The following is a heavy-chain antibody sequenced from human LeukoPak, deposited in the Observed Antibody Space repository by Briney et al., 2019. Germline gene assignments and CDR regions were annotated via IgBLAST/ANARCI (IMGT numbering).Heavy chain of an antibody. CDR3: AKVPNYYDSNSMEY. CDR1: GFTFSSYG. J-gene: IGHJ4*02. CDR2: IRYDGSNK. Sequence: PGGSLRLSCAASGFTFSSYGMHWVRQAPGKGLEWVAFIRYDGSNKYYADSVKGRFTISRDNSKNTLYLQMSSLRAEDTAVYYCAKVPNYYDSNSMEYWGQGTLVTVSS. V-gene: IGHV3-30*02. D-gene: IGHD3-22*01.